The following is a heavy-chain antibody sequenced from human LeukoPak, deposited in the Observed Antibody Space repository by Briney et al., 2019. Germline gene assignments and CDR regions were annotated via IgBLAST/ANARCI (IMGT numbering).Heavy chain of an antibody. CDR3: AKGSTAHYYDSSGSSDY. D-gene: IGHD3-22*01. Sequence: PGGSLRLSWAASGFTFSSYAMIWVRQAPEKVLESVSAISGSGGSTYYAASVKGRFTISRDNSKNTLYLQMNSLRAEDTAVYYCAKGSTAHYYDSSGSSDYWGQGTLVTVSS. J-gene: IGHJ4*02. V-gene: IGHV3-23*01. CDR2: ISGSGGST. CDR1: GFTFSSYA.